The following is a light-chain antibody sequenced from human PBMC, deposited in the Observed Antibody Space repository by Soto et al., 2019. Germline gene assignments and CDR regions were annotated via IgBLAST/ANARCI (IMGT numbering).Light chain of an antibody. Sequence: QSVLTQPASVSGSPGQSITISCTGTSSDVGSYNLVSWYQQHPGKAQKLMIYEGSKRPSGVSNSFSGSKSGNTASLTISGLQAEDEADYYCCSYAGSSTYNYVFGTGTKVTVL. V-gene: IGLV2-23*01. CDR3: CSYAGSSTYNYV. J-gene: IGLJ1*01. CDR2: EGS. CDR1: SSDVGSYNL.